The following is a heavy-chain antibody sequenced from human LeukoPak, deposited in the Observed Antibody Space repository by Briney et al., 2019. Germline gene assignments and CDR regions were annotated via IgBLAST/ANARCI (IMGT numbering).Heavy chain of an antibody. CDR2: IWFDGSNI. J-gene: IGHJ4*02. CDR3: ARDSLPMAVTGPFDH. CDR1: GFNFSSYG. V-gene: IGHV3-33*01. D-gene: IGHD6-19*01. Sequence: SGGSLRLSCAASGFNFSSYGMHWVRQAPGKGLEWVTSIWFDGSNIHYADSVKGRVITSRDNSKSALYLQMNSLRAEDTAIYYCARDSLPMAVTGPFDHWGQGALVTVSS.